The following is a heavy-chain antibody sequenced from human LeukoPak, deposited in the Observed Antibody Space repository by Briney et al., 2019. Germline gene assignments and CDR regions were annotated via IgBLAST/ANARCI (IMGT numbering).Heavy chain of an antibody. D-gene: IGHD1-26*01. V-gene: IGHV3-30*04. CDR1: GFTFNNYV. J-gene: IGHJ4*02. Sequence: GGSLRLSCAASGFTFNNYVMHWVRQAPGKGLEWGAVMSIDGNLKFYADSVRGRFTISRDNSRNTLYLELNSLRVEDTAVYYCTRDPIMGVPDYFDYWGQGTLVAVSS. CDR3: TRDPIMGVPDYFDY. CDR2: MSIDGNLK.